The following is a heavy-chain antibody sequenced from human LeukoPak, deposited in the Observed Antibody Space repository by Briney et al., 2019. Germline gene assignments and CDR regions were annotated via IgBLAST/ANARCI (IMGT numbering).Heavy chain of an antibody. V-gene: IGHV3-21*01. CDR1: GFIFSTYG. D-gene: IGHD3-22*01. CDR3: ASLTYDSSGYFYS. Sequence: PGGSLRLSCAASGFIFSTYGMNWVRQAPGKGLDWVSSISGSSGYIDYADSVKGRFTISRDNAKNSLYLQMNSLRAGDTAVYYCASLTYDSSGYFYSWGQGTLVTVSS. J-gene: IGHJ5*01. CDR2: ISGSSGYI.